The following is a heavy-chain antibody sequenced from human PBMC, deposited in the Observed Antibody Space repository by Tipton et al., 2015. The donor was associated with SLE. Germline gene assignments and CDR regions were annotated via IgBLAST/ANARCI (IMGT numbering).Heavy chain of an antibody. D-gene: IGHD6-13*01. J-gene: IGHJ4*02. Sequence: SLRLSCAASGFTFSSYAMSWVRQAPGKGLEWVSAISGSGGSTYYADSVKGRFTISRDNAKNSLYLQMNSLRAEDTAVYYCARDKGIAAEVGHYWGQGTLVTVSS. CDR1: GFTFSSYA. CDR3: ARDKGIAAEVGHY. CDR2: ISGSGGST. V-gene: IGHV3-23*01.